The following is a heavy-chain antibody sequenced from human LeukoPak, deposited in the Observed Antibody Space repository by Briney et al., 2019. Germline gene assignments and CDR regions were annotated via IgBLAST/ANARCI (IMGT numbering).Heavy chain of an antibody. D-gene: IGHD2-15*01. CDR3: ARGRGYCSGGSCYSNAFDI. CDR1: GFTFSTYS. Sequence: GGSLRLSCAASGFTFSTYSMNWVRQAPGKGLEWVSYISSSTTYIYYADSVKGRFTISRDNAKNSLYLQMNSLRAEDTSVYYCARGRGYCSGGSCYSNAFDIWGQGTMVTVSS. V-gene: IGHV3-21*01. J-gene: IGHJ3*02. CDR2: ISSSTTYI.